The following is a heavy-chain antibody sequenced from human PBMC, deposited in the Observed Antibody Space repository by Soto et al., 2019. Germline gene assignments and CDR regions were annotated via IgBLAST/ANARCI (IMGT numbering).Heavy chain of an antibody. J-gene: IGHJ3*02. Sequence: SVKVSCKSSGGTFSSYAISWVRQAPGQGLEWMGGIIPIFGTANYAQKFQGRVTITADESTSTAYMELSSLRSEDTAVYYCARDSPYAGYSYGYRAFDIWDQGTMVTVSS. CDR2: IIPIFGTA. CDR1: GGTFSSYA. D-gene: IGHD5-18*01. V-gene: IGHV1-69*13. CDR3: ARDSPYAGYSYGYRAFDI.